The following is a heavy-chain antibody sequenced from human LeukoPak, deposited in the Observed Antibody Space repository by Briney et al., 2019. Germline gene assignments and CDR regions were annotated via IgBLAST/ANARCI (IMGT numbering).Heavy chain of an antibody. CDR2: ISGSGGST. CDR1: EFTFNRSW. J-gene: IGHJ4*02. CDR3: AKAENPTGDPFDY. D-gene: IGHD7-27*01. Sequence: GGSLRLSCLTSEFTFNRSWMRWVRQAPGKGLEWVSTISGSGGSTYYADSVKGRFTISRDNSKNTLYLQMNSLRAEDTAVYYCAKAENPTGDPFDYWGQGTLVTVSS. V-gene: IGHV3-23*01.